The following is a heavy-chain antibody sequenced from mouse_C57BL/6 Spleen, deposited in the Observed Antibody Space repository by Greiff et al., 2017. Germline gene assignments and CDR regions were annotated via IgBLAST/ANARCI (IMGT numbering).Heavy chain of an antibody. CDR1: GYSFTGYY. J-gene: IGHJ4*01. V-gene: IGHV1-42*01. CDR2: INPSTGGT. CDR3: ARSDYAMDY. Sequence: EVQLVESGPELVKPGASVKISCKASGYSFTGYYMNWVKQSPEKSLEWIGEINPSTGGTTYNQKFKAKATLTVDKSSSTAYMQLKSLTSEDSAVYYCARSDYAMDYWGQGTSVTVSS.